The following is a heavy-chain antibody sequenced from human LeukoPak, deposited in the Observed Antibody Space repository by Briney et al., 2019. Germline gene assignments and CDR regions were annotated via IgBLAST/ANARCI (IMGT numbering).Heavy chain of an antibody. CDR2: ISASGGTT. Sequence: GGSLRLSCAASGFTFNSYAMSWVRQAPGKGLEWVSAISASGGTTYYADSVKGRFTISRDNSKNTLYLQMNSLRAEDTAVYYCARAVDYDFWSGYSTFDYWGQGTLVTVSS. J-gene: IGHJ4*02. CDR3: ARAVDYDFWSGYSTFDY. V-gene: IGHV3-23*01. CDR1: GFTFNSYA. D-gene: IGHD3-3*01.